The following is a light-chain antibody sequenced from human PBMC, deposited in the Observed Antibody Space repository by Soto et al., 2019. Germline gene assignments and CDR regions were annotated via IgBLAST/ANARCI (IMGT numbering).Light chain of an antibody. CDR3: GSYSSTDTPFV. CDR1: STDVGGYNY. V-gene: IGLV2-14*01. J-gene: IGLJ1*01. Sequence: QSSLAQPSSGSGSPGQSIPISCTGTSTDVGGYNYVSWYQHHSDKAPKLLIYEVTNRRSGISDHFSGSKSVNTASLSISGLQAEDESDYYCGSYSSTDTPFVFGTGNKVTVL. CDR2: EVT.